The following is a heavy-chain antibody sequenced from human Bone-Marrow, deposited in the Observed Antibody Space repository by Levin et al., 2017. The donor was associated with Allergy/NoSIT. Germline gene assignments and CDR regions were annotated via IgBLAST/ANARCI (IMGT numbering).Heavy chain of an antibody. Sequence: PGGSLRLSCAASGFSVSSSWMTWVRLAPGKGLEWVANIDQHGGEKFYVDSVKGRFTISRDNAKNSLYLQMNSLRTEDTAVYYCATDAGWFRIDNWGQGTLVTVST. CDR3: ATDAGWFRIDN. V-gene: IGHV3-7*01. D-gene: IGHD6-19*01. CDR2: IDQHGGEK. J-gene: IGHJ4*02. CDR1: GFSVSSSW.